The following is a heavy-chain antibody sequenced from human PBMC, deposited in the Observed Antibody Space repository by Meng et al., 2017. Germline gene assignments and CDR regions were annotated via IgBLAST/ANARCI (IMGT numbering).Heavy chain of an antibody. CDR2: INPNSGGT. J-gene: IGHJ4*02. CDR3: AKALGWGSSPDY. CDR1: GYTFTAYY. Sequence: QVQLVQSGADVKKPGASVKGSCKASGYTFTAYYIHWVRQAPGQGLEWMGRINPNSGGTNFAQKFQGRVIMTRDTSISTAYMELSSLGFDDTAVYYCAKALGWGSSPDYWGQGILVTVSS. D-gene: IGHD2-21*01. V-gene: IGHV1-2*06.